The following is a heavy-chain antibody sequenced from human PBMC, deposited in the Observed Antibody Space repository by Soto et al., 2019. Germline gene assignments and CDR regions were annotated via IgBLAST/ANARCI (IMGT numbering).Heavy chain of an antibody. CDR3: ARGFDTTGYYCGFDY. CDR1: GFIFTNYA. Sequence: QVQLIDSGGGLVQPGRSLRLSCTASGFIFTNYAVFWVRQAPGKGLEWVTFISSDGINKYYAESVKGRFTISRDNSRNTVYLQASSLRDEDTAVYYCARGFDTTGYYCGFDYFGQGTLVSVSS. CDR2: ISSDGINK. D-gene: IGHD3-9*01. J-gene: IGHJ4*02. V-gene: IGHV3-30-3*01.